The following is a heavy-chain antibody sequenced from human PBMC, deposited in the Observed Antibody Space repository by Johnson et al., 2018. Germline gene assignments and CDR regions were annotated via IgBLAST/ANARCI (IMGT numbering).Heavy chain of an antibody. D-gene: IGHD3-22*01. V-gene: IGHV3-23*04. Sequence: VQLVQSGGGVVQPGRSLRLSCAASGFTFSSYAMHWVRQAPGKGLEWVSGISGTGGNTYYADSVKGRLTISRDNSKNTLYLQMNSLRAEDTAVYYGAKGGYYDNTGYLCAFDIWGQGTMVTVSS. CDR2: ISGTGGNT. CDR3: AKGGYYDNTGYLCAFDI. J-gene: IGHJ3*02. CDR1: GFTFSSYA.